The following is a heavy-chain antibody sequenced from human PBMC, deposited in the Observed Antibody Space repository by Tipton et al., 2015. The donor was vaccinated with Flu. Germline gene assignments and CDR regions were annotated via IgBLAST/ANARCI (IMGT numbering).Heavy chain of an antibody. Sequence: GLVKPSETLSLTCTVSGGSIGVTTYYWGWIRQPPGKGLEYIGSVYYTGGTYFNPSLKRRVTVSIDTSKKQFSLKLNSVTAADTAVYYCARLSLSFNAFDIWGQGTTVIVSP. CDR2: VYYTGGT. J-gene: IGHJ3*02. D-gene: IGHD2/OR15-2a*01. CDR3: ARLSLSFNAFDI. V-gene: IGHV4-39*07. CDR1: GGSIGVTTYY.